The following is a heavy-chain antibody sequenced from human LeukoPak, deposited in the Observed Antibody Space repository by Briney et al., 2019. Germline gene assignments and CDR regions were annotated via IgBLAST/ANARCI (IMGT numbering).Heavy chain of an antibody. CDR3: ARISLAPSDNFDS. V-gene: IGHV3-23*01. J-gene: IGHJ4*02. CDR2: ICSSIGCT. CDR1: AFTFSSHP. D-gene: IGHD1-1*01. Sequence: GGSLRLSCAASAFTFSSHPMGWVRRAPGKGLEWVSTICSSIGCTYYADSVRGRFAISRDDSKNTLYLQMNSLRAEDTAVYYCARISLAPSDNFDSWGQGTLVTVSS.